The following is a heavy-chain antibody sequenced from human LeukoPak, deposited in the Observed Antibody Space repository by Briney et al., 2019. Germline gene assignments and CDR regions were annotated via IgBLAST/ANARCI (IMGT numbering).Heavy chain of an antibody. Sequence: GGSLRLSCAASGFTFSSYAMSWVRQAPGKGLEWVAVIWYDGSNKYFADSVKGRFTISRDNSKNTLYLQINSLRAEDTAVYYCAKPIGYSGYEPLDYWGQGTLVTVSS. J-gene: IGHJ4*02. CDR2: IWYDGSNK. D-gene: IGHD5-12*01. CDR1: GFTFSSYA. CDR3: AKPIGYSGYEPLDY. V-gene: IGHV3-33*06.